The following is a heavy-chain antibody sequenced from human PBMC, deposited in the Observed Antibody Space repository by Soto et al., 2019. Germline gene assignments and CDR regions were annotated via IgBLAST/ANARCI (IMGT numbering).Heavy chain of an antibody. D-gene: IGHD3-10*01. Sequence: PSETLSLTCTVSGGSISSSSYYWGWIRQPPGKGLEWIGSIYYSGSTYYNPSLKSRVTISVDTSKNQFSLKLSSVTAADTAVYYCARQQVRRSGAVWFGELLNNDAFDIWGQGTMVTVSS. CDR3: ARQQVRRSGAVWFGELLNNDAFDI. J-gene: IGHJ3*02. CDR2: IYYSGST. V-gene: IGHV4-39*01. CDR1: GGSISSSSYY.